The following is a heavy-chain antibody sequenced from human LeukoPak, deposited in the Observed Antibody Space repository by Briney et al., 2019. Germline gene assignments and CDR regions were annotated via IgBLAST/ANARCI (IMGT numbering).Heavy chain of an antibody. D-gene: IGHD6-6*01. Sequence: TSETLSLTCTVSGGSINTYYWSWIRQPPGKGLEWIGYIYYSGSTNYSPSLKSRVTISVDTSKNQFSLKLSSVTAADTAVYYCARLSVRYTTSSWWFDPWGQGILVTVSS. J-gene: IGHJ5*02. CDR3: ARLSVRYTTSSWWFDP. CDR2: IYYSGST. CDR1: GGSINTYY. V-gene: IGHV4-59*08.